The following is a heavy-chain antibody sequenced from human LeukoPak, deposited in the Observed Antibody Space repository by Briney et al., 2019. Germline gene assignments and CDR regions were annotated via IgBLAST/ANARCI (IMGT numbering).Heavy chain of an antibody. J-gene: IGHJ4*02. Sequence: GGSLRLSCAASGFTFSSYAMSWVRQAPGKGLEWVSAISSSGGSTYYADSVKGRFTISRDNSKNTLYLQMNSLRAEDTAVYYCAKVYYDILTGPFDYWGQGTLVTVSS. V-gene: IGHV3-23*01. CDR2: ISSSGGST. CDR1: GFTFSSYA. CDR3: AKVYYDILTGPFDY. D-gene: IGHD3-9*01.